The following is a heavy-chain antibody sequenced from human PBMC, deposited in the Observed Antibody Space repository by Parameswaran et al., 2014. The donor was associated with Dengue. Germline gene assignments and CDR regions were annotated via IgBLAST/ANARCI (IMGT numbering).Heavy chain of an antibody. CDR3: ASDNGYSYGYNYYYGMDV. J-gene: IGHJ6*02. D-gene: IGHD5-18*01. CDR2: INHSGST. V-gene: IGHV4-34*01. Sequence: VRQAPGKGLEWIGEINHSGSTNYNPSLKSRVTISVDTSKNQFSLKLSSVTAADTAVYYCASDNGYSYGYNYYYGMDVWGQGTTVTVSS.